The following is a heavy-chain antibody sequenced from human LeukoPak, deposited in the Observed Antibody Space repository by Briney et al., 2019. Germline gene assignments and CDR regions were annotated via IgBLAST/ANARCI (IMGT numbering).Heavy chain of an antibody. D-gene: IGHD3-10*01. Sequence: SETLSLTCTVSGYSISLGYYWSWIRQPPGKGLEWIGEINHSGSTNYNPSLKSRVTISVDTSKNQFSLKLSSVTAADTAVYYCASNSFDYYGSGSYSVDYWGQGTLVTVSS. CDR2: INHSGST. CDR1: GYSISLGYY. V-gene: IGHV4-34*01. J-gene: IGHJ4*02. CDR3: ASNSFDYYGSGSYSVDY.